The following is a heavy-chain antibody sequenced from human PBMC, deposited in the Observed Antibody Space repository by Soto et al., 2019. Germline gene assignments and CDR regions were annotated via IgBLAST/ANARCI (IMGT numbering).Heavy chain of an antibody. J-gene: IGHJ4*02. V-gene: IGHV3-23*01. CDR1: GFTFSTYD. CDR3: PIYRGEGGSGYFGSGSPGY. Sequence: EVELLESGGGLIQPGGSLRLSCAASGFTFSTYDMSWVRQAPGKGLEWVSSITTGGVRTYYADSVKGRFTISRDNSKNTLSLQMNSLRAEDTALYYCPIYRGEGGSGYFGSGSPGYWGQGTLVTVSS. D-gene: IGHD3-10*01. CDR2: ITTGGVRT.